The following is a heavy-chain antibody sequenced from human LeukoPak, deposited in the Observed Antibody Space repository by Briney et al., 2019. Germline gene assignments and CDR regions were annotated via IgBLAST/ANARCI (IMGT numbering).Heavy chain of an antibody. CDR2: ISYDGSKK. Sequence: GGSLRLSCADSGFTFSSYAMHWVRQAPGKRLEWVAVISYDGSKKDYADSVKGRFTISRDNSKSTVYLQMNSLRAEDTAVYYCARLGYDSSGYYYVGYFDFWGQGTLVTVSS. CDR1: GFTFSSYA. V-gene: IGHV3-30*04. D-gene: IGHD3-22*01. CDR3: ARLGYDSSGYYYVGYFDF. J-gene: IGHJ4*03.